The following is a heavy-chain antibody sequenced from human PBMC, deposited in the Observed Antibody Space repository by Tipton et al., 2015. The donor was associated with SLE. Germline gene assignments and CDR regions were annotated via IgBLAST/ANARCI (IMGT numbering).Heavy chain of an antibody. D-gene: IGHD2-8*02. CDR1: GYTFGTFG. J-gene: IGHJ4*02. CDR3: ARVGYCTGGVCPPYFDY. Sequence: QSGAEVKRPGASVKVSCKASGYTFGTFGLSWVRQAPGQGLEWMGRISPYNGDTYYAQTFQGRVTLTTDTSTNTAYMDLRSLRSDDTAVYYCARVGYCTGGVCPPYFDYWGQGSRITVSS. V-gene: IGHV1-18*01. CDR2: ISPYNGDT.